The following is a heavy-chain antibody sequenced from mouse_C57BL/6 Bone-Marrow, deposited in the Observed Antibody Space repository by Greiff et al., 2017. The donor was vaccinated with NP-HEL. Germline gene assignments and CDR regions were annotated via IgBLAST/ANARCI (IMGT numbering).Heavy chain of an antibody. CDR3: ARGLLWYFDV. D-gene: IGHD3-1*01. CDR2: ISNLAYSI. J-gene: IGHJ1*03. Sequence: EVQLVESGGGLVQPGGSLKLSCAASGFTFSDYGMAWVRQAPRKGPEWVAFISNLAYSIYYADTVTGRFTISRENAKNTLYLEMSSLRSEDTAMDYCARGLLWYFDVWGTGTTVTVSS. CDR1: GFTFSDYG. V-gene: IGHV5-15*01.